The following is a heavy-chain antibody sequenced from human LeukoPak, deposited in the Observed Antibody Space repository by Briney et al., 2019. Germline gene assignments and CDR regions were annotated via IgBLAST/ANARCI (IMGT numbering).Heavy chain of an antibody. CDR3: ARDLSVGAIGWFDP. J-gene: IGHJ5*02. CDR1: GFTFSSYS. V-gene: IGHV3-48*01. D-gene: IGHD1-26*01. Sequence: GGSLRLSCAASGFTFSSYSMNWVRQAPGKGLEWGSYISSSSSTIYYADSVKGRFTISRDNAKNSLYLQMNSLRAEDTAVYYCARDLSVGAIGWFDPWGQGTLVTVSS. CDR2: ISSSSSTI.